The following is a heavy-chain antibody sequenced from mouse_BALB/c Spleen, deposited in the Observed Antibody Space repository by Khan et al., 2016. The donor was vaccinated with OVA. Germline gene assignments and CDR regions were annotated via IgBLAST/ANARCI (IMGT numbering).Heavy chain of an antibody. CDR3: VRVFYGDPFAY. CDR2: ISAGGSYT. CDR1: GFTFSDYY. J-gene: IGHJ3*01. D-gene: IGHD2-13*01. V-gene: IGHV5-4*02. Sequence: EVELVESGGGLVKPGGSLTLSCAASGFTFSDYYMYWVRQTPEKGLEWVATISAGGSYTYYPDRVKGRFTISRDEAANKLYLQMSSLKSEDTAMYLCVRVFYGDPFAYWGQGTLGHCLC.